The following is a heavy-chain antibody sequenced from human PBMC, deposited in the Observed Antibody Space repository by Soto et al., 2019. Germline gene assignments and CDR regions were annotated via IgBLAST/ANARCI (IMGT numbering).Heavy chain of an antibody. CDR3: ARDLYSGYDGNDFDY. J-gene: IGHJ4*02. D-gene: IGHD5-12*01. V-gene: IGHV3-33*01. CDR1: GFTFSSYG. Sequence: PGGSLRLSCAASGFTFSSYGMHWVRQAPGKGLEWVAVIWYDGSNKYYADSVKGRFTNSRDNSKDTLYLQMNILRAEDTAVYYCARDLYSGYDGNDFDYWGQGTLVTVSS. CDR2: IWYDGSNK.